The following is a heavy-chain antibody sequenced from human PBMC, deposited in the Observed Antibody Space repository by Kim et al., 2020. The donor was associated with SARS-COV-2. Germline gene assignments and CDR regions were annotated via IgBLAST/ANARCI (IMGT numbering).Heavy chain of an antibody. D-gene: IGHD3-22*01. J-gene: IGHJ3*02. Sequence: YGDSVKGRFTITRDNAKNSLYLQMNSLRAEDTAVYYCARHKSSGYDAFDIWGQGTMVTVSS. CDR3: ARHKSSGYDAFDI. V-gene: IGHV3-21*01.